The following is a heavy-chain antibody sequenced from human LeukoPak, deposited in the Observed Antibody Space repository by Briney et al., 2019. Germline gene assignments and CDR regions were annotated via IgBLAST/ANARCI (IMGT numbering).Heavy chain of an antibody. J-gene: IGHJ4*02. CDR3: ARDSGASPFDY. V-gene: IGHV3-33*01. CDR1: GFTFSSSG. Sequence: SLXXSCAASGFTFSSSGMHWVRQAPGKGLEWVAVIWHDGSNENYADSVKGRFTISRDNSKNTLFLQMNSLRVEDTAMYYCARDSGASPFDYWGQGTLVTVSS. CDR2: IWHDGSNE. D-gene: IGHD3-10*01.